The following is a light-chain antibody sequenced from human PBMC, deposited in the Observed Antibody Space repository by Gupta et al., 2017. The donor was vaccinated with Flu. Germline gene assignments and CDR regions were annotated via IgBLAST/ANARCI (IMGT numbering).Light chain of an antibody. V-gene: IGKV1-27*01. CDR3: QKYNSAPHT. Sequence: PSSLSASVGDRVTISCRASLGVSNYLAWYQQKPGGVPRILIYGASTLQSGVPSRFGGSGSGTDFTLTIYKLQPEDVATYYCQKYNSAPHTFGRGTKVDIK. CDR2: GAS. CDR1: LGVSNY. J-gene: IGKJ3*01.